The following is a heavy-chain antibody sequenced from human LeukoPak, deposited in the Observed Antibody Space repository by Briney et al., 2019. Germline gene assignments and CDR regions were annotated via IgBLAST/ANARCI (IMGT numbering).Heavy chain of an antibody. V-gene: IGHV4-59*01. D-gene: IGHD3-9*01. CDR2: IYYSGRT. CDR1: GGSISSYY. J-gene: IGHJ3*02. CDR3: ARGLTSKRYFDFTDAFDI. Sequence: SETLSLTCTVSGGSISSYYWSWIRQPPGKGLEWIGYIYYSGRTNYNPSLKSRVTISVDTSKNQFSLKLSSVTAADTAVYYCARGLTSKRYFDFTDAFDIWGQGTMVTVSS.